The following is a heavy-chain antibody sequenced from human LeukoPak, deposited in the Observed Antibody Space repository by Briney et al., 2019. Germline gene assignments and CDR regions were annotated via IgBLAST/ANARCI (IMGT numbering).Heavy chain of an antibody. D-gene: IGHD7-27*01. CDR2: INPNSGGT. CDR3: ARGKISGDDFDY. Sequence: HWVRQXXXQGPEWLGWINPNSGGTNYALKFQGRVTMTRDTSISAGYMELSGLISDDTAVYYCARGKISGDDFDYWGQGTLVTVSS. V-gene: IGHV1-2*02. J-gene: IGHJ4*02.